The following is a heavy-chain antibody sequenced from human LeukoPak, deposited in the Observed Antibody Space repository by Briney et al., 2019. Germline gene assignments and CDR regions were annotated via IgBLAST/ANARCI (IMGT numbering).Heavy chain of an antibody. Sequence: SETLSLTCTVSGGFISSGGYYWSWIRQHPGKGPEWIAYIYNSRHTDYNLSLKSRVSISVDTSKNQFSLEMRSVTAADTAVYYCARVDGASVTSRGWFDPWGRGTLVTVSS. J-gene: IGHJ5*02. CDR1: GGFISSGGYY. D-gene: IGHD4-11*01. V-gene: IGHV4-31*03. CDR3: ARVDGASVTSRGWFDP. CDR2: IYNSRHT.